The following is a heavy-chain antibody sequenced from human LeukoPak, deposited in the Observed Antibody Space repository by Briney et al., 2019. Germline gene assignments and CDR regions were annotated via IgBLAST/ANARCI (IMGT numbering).Heavy chain of an antibody. CDR2: INHSGST. J-gene: IGHJ5*02. CDR1: GGSFSGYY. V-gene: IGHV4-34*01. CDR3: ARQGFVQYQLLPNWFDP. D-gene: IGHD2-2*01. Sequence: SETLSLTCAVYGGSFSGYYWSWIRQPPGKGLEWIGEINHSGSTYYNPSLKSRVTISVDTSKNQFSLKLSSVTAADAAVYYCARQGFVQYQLLPNWFDPWGQGTLVTVSS.